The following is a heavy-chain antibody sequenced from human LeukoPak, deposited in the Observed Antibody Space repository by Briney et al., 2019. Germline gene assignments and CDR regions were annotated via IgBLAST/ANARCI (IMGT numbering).Heavy chain of an antibody. J-gene: IGHJ4*02. CDR3: ARYYGSGSPYREYYFDY. CDR1: GGSISSGGYS. CDR2: IYHSGST. D-gene: IGHD3-10*01. Sequence: PSETLPLTCAVSGGSISSGGYSWSWIRQPPGKGLEWIGYIYHSGSTYYNPSLKSRVTISVDRSKNQFSLKLSSVTAADTAVYYCARYYGSGSPYREYYFDYWGQGTLVTVSS. V-gene: IGHV4-30-2*01.